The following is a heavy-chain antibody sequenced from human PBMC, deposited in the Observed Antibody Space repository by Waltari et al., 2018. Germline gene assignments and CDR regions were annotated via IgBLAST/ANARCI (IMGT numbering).Heavy chain of an antibody. Sequence: QVQLVQSGAEVKKPGSSVKVSCKASGGTFSSYAISWVRQAPGQGLEWMGRIIPICCTANYAQKVQGRVTITADKSTSTAYMELSSLRSEDTAVYYCARGMEVATIDYYYYYYGMDVWGQGTTVTVSS. CDR2: IIPICCTA. CDR1: GGTFSSYA. D-gene: IGHD5-12*01. CDR3: ARGMEVATIDYYYYYYGMDV. V-gene: IGHV1-69*08. J-gene: IGHJ6*02.